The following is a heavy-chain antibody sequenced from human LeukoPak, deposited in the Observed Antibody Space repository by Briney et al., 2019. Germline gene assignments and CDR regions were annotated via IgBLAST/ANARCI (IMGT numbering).Heavy chain of an antibody. D-gene: IGHD3-22*01. CDR3: ARHSTWLGYYFDY. J-gene: IGHJ4*02. CDR1: GGSISSYY. Sequence: PSETLSLTCTVSGGSISSYYWSWIRQPPGKGLEWIGYIYYSGSTNYNPSLMSRVTISVDTSKNQFSLKLSSVTAADTAVYYCARHSTWLGYYFDYWGQGTLVTVSS. V-gene: IGHV4-59*08. CDR2: IYYSGST.